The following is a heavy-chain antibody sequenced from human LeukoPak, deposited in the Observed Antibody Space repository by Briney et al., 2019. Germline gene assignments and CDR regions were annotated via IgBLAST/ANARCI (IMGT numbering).Heavy chain of an antibody. J-gene: IGHJ4*02. Sequence: GGSLRLSCAASGFPFSNYGMSWVRQAPGKGLEWVSAISGSGDTTYFADSVKGRFTISRDNTKNTLYLQLNSLRAEDTAVYYCATGNYNRPFDYWGQGTLVTVSS. CDR1: GFPFSNYG. V-gene: IGHV3-23*01. CDR3: ATGNYNRPFDY. D-gene: IGHD1-7*01. CDR2: ISGSGDTT.